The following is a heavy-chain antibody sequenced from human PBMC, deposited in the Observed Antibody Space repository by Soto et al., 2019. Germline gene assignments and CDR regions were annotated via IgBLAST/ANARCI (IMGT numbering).Heavy chain of an antibody. V-gene: IGHV3-21*01. CDR3: ARDGGYSSRLFDY. CDR2: ISSSSSYI. CDR1: GFTFSSYS. J-gene: IGHJ4*02. Sequence: EVQLVESGGGLVKPGGSLRLSCAASGFTFSSYSMNWVRQAPGKGLEWVSSISSSSSYIYYADSVKGRFTISRDNAKNSLYLQMNSLRAEDTAVYYCARDGGYSSRLFDYWGQGTLVTVSS. D-gene: IGHD6-13*01.